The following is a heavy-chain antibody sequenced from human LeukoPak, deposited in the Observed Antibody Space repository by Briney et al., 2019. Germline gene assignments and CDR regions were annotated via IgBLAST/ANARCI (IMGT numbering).Heavy chain of an antibody. D-gene: IGHD6-13*01. CDR2: VHNGGVT. Sequence: PSETLSLTCTVSGASISSSGSYWGWIRQPPGEGLGWIGSVHNGGVTYYNPSLKSRVTISADTSKNQFSLRLNSVTAPDTAVYYCAKYQTGTMIEYWGQGTLVTVSS. J-gene: IGHJ4*02. CDR1: GASISSSGSY. CDR3: AKYQTGTMIEY. V-gene: IGHV4-39*01.